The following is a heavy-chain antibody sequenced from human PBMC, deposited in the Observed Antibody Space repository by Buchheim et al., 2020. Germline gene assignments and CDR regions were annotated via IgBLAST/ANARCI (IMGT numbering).Heavy chain of an antibody. CDR2: INHSGST. CDR1: GGSFSGYY. Sequence: QVQLQQWGAGLLKPSETLSLTCAVYGGSFSGYYWSWIRQPPGKGLEWIGEINHSGSTNYNPSLKSRVPISVDPSKNQFSLKLSSVTAADTAVYYCARGLRRRYDFWSALGYWGQGTL. D-gene: IGHD3-3*01. J-gene: IGHJ4*02. CDR3: ARGLRRRYDFWSALGY. V-gene: IGHV4-34*01.